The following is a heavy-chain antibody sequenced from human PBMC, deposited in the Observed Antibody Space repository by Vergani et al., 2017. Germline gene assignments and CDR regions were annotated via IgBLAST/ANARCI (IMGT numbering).Heavy chain of an antibody. J-gene: IGHJ4*02. V-gene: IGHV3-23*01. CDR1: GFTFSSYA. D-gene: IGHD3-10*01. CDR3: AKDRGVITMVRGAHDY. Sequence: EVQLLESGGGLVQPGGSLRLSCAASGFTFSSYAMSWVRQAPGKGLEWVSAISGSGGSTYYADSVKGRFIISRDNSKNTLYLQMNSLRAEDTAVYYCAKDRGVITMVRGAHDYWGQGTLVTVSS. CDR2: ISGSGGST.